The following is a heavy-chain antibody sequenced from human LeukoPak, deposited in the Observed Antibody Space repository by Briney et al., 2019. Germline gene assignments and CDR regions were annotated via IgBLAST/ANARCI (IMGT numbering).Heavy chain of an antibody. CDR1: GFTFSSYE. V-gene: IGHV3-48*03. CDR2: ISSGSNVE. Sequence: GGSLRPSCAASGFTFSSYEMNWVRQAPGKGLEWVAHISSGSNVEYYLDSVRGRFTMSRDNAKSLLFLQMNSLRAEDTAVYYCARDTLNGPFVISLDYWGQGALVTVSS. CDR3: ARDTLNGPFVISLDY. J-gene: IGHJ4*02. D-gene: IGHD3-9*01.